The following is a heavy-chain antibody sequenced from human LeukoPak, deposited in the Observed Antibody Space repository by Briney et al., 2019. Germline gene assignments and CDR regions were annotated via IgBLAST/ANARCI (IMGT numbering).Heavy chain of an antibody. CDR1: GGSISSSSYY. V-gene: IGHV4-39*07. CDR2: IYYGGST. CDR3: ARVGYDFWSGYYTDY. D-gene: IGHD3-3*01. J-gene: IGHJ4*02. Sequence: SETLSLTCTVSGGSISSSSYYWGWIRQPPGKGLEWIGSIYYGGSTYYNPSLKSRVTISVDTSKNQFSLKVSSVTAADTAVYYCARVGYDFWSGYYTDYWGQGTLVTVSS.